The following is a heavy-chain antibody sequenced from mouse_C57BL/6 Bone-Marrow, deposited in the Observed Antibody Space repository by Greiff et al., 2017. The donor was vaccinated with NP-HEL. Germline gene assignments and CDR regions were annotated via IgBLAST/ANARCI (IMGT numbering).Heavy chain of an antibody. CDR1: GYTFPDYY. J-gene: IGHJ2*01. CDR3: ARGGYYGSLDY. V-gene: IGHV1-26*01. D-gene: IGHD1-1*01. CDR2: INPNNGGT. Sequence: EVQLQQSGPELVKPGASVKISCKASGYTFPDYYMNWVKQSHGKSLEWIGDINPNNGGTSFHQKFKGKATLTVDKSSSTAYMELRSLTSEDSAVYYCARGGYYGSLDYWGQGTTLTVSS.